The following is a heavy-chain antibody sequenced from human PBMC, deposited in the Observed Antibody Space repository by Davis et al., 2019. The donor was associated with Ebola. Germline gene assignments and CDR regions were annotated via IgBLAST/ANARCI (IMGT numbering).Heavy chain of an antibody. CDR3: ATHWVGGWNDPFDY. D-gene: IGHD1-1*01. Sequence: AASVKVSCKASGGTFSSYTISWVRQAPGQGLEWMAWISAFNGNTNYAQKFQGRVTMTTDTSTSTAYMELRSLRSDDTAVYYCATHWVGGWNDPFDYWGQGTLVTVSS. CDR2: ISAFNGNT. J-gene: IGHJ4*02. V-gene: IGHV1-18*01. CDR1: GGTFSSYT.